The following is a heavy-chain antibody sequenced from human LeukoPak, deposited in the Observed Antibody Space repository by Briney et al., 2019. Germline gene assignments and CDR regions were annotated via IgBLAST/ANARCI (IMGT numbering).Heavy chain of an antibody. J-gene: IGHJ6*03. D-gene: IGHD7-27*01. CDR2: ISAYNGNA. Sequence: ASVKVSCKASGYTCTSYCISWVRRAPGQGLEWMGWISAYNGNANCAQKLQGGVAMTTDTSTSTAHMELRSLRSEDTAVYYCARGINWGASRHMDLWGKGPRSPSP. V-gene: IGHV1-18*01. CDR1: GYTCTSYC. CDR3: ARGINWGASRHMDL.